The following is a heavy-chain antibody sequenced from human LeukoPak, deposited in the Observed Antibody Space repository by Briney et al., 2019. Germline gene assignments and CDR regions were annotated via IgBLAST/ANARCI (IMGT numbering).Heavy chain of an antibody. CDR2: INPNSGDT. Sequence: ASVKVSCKASGYTFTSYDINWVRPAPGQGLEWMGWINPNSGDTNYAQKFQGRVIMTRDMSISTAYMELSMLTPDDTAIYYCARDADYGDYGDPFDIWGQGTMVTVSS. V-gene: IGHV1-2*02. CDR3: ARDADYGDYGDPFDI. CDR1: GYTFTSYD. J-gene: IGHJ3*02. D-gene: IGHD4-17*01.